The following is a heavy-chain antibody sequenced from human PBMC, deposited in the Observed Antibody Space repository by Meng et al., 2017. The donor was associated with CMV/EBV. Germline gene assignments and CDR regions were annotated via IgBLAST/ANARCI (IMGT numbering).Heavy chain of an antibody. CDR1: GFTFSSYW. CDR3: ARTELELYFDY. J-gene: IGHJ4*02. CDR2: IKQDGSEK. V-gene: IGHV3-7*01. Sequence: GESLKISCAASGFTFSSYWMSWVRQAPGKGLEWVANIKQDGSEKYYVDSVKGRFTISRDNAKNSLYLQMNNLRAEDTAVYYCARTELELYFDYWGQGTLVTVSS. D-gene: IGHD1-7*01.